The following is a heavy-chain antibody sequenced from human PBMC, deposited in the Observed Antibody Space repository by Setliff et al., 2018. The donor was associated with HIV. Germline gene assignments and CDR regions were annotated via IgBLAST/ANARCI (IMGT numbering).Heavy chain of an antibody. CDR1: GGSFSGYY. D-gene: IGHD5-18*01. Sequence: KPSETLSLTCAVYGGSFSGYYWSWIRQPPGKGLEWIGEINHSGSTNYNPSLKSRVAISVDTSKNQFSLKLSSVTAADTAVYYCARPSTRGYSYAVYDYWGQGTLVTVSS. V-gene: IGHV4-34*01. J-gene: IGHJ4*02. CDR3: ARPSTRGYSYAVYDY. CDR2: INHSGST.